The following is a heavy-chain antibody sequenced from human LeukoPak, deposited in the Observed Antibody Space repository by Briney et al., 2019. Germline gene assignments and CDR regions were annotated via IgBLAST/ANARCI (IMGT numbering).Heavy chain of an antibody. D-gene: IGHD5-24*01. CDR1: GGSISSSGYY. J-gene: IGHJ4*02. Sequence: PSETLSLTCTVSGGSISSSGYYWSWIRQHPEKGLEWIGYIYYSGSTYFNPSLKSRLTISVDTSKNQFSLKLSSVTAADTAVYYCARVQLRDGYNYYESRWGQGTLVTVSS. V-gene: IGHV4-31*03. CDR3: ARVQLRDGYNYYESR. CDR2: IYYSGST.